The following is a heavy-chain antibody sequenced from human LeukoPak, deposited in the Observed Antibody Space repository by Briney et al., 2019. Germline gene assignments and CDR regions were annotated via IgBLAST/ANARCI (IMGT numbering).Heavy chain of an antibody. Sequence: PSETLSLTCTVSGVSISSYYWSWIRQPAGKGLEWIGRIHTSGSTNYNPSLKSRVTMSVDTSKNQFSLKLRSVTAADTAVYYCARGSYYYDSSGYHSLDYWGQGTLVTVSS. CDR2: IHTSGST. V-gene: IGHV4-4*07. J-gene: IGHJ4*02. D-gene: IGHD3-22*01. CDR1: GVSISSYY. CDR3: ARGSYYYDSSGYHSLDY.